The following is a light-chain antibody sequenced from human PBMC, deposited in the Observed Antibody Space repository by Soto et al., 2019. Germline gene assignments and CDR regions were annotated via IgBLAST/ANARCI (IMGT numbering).Light chain of an antibody. CDR1: QTISSW. Sequence: DIQMTQSPSTLSGSVGDRVTITCRASQTISSWLAWYQQKPGKAPKLLIYKASTLKSGVPSRFSGSGSGTVFTLTISSLQPEDLGTYYCLQHTSYPLTFGPGTRLEIK. CDR2: KAS. V-gene: IGKV1-5*03. CDR3: LQHTSYPLT. J-gene: IGKJ5*01.